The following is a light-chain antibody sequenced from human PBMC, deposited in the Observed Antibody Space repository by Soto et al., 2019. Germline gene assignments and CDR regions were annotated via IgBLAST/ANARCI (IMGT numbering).Light chain of an antibody. J-gene: IGLJ3*02. CDR3: AAWDDGLSARL. V-gene: IGLV1-47*01. Sequence: QAVVTQPPSASGTPGQRVTISCSGSRSNVGRHYVNWYRHVPGTAPNLLVYRNDQRPSGVTDRFTGSKSGTSASLAISGLRAEYEADYCCAAWDDGLSARLFGEGTKLTVL. CDR2: RND. CDR1: RSNVGRHY.